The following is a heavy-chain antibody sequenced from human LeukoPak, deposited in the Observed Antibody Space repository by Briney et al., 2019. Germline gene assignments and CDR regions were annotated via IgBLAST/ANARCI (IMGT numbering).Heavy chain of an antibody. Sequence: GGSLRLSCTASGFTFGDYVMSWVRQAPGKGLEWVGFIRSKAYCGTTKNAASVKGRFTISRDDSRSIAYLQMNSLKTEDTAVYYCTTDPYYDYVWGSYRYYPLDYWGQGTLVTVSS. V-gene: IGHV3-49*04. J-gene: IGHJ4*02. CDR1: GFTFGDYV. CDR2: IRSKAYCGTT. D-gene: IGHD3-16*02. CDR3: TTDPYYDYVWGSYRYYPLDY.